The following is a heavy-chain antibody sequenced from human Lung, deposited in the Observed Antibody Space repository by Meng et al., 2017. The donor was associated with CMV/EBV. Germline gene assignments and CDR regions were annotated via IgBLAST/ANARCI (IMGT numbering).Heavy chain of an antibody. CDR1: GGSISSSSYY. CDR3: VTETGYNYDN. Sequence: QLQLQESGPGQVQPSETLSLTCSVSGGSISSSSYYWGWIRQSPGKGLEWIGGIYFSGNTYYNPSLKSRVTMSVGTAQNKFSLTLRSVTAADTAVYYCVTETGYNYDNWGQGALVTVSS. J-gene: IGHJ4*02. V-gene: IGHV4-39*07. CDR2: IYFSGNT. D-gene: IGHD5-24*01.